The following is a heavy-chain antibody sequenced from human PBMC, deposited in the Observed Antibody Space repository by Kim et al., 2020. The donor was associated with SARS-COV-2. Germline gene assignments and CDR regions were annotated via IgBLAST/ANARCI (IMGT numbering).Heavy chain of an antibody. CDR2: MNPNSGNT. J-gene: IGHJ6*03. D-gene: IGHD3-9*01. CDR3: ARVGYDILTGYYDLRGAYYYMDV. CDR1: GYTFTSYD. V-gene: IGHV1-8*01. Sequence: ASVKVSCKASGYTFTSYDINWVRQATGQGLEWMGWMNPNSGNTGYAQKFQGRVTMTRNTSISTAYMELSSLRSEDTAVYYCARVGYDILTGYYDLRGAYYYMDVWGKGTTVTVSS.